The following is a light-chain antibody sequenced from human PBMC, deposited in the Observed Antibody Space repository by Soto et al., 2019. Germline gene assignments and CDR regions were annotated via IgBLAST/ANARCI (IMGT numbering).Light chain of an antibody. V-gene: IGKV3-20*01. Sequence: EIVLTQSPGTLSLSPGERATLSCRASQSVSSSYLAWYQQKPGQAPRLLIYGASSRATGIPDRFSVSGSGTDFTLTISRLEPEEFAVYYCQQYGSSLFTFGPGTKVDIK. CDR1: QSVSSSY. CDR3: QQYGSSLFT. CDR2: GAS. J-gene: IGKJ3*01.